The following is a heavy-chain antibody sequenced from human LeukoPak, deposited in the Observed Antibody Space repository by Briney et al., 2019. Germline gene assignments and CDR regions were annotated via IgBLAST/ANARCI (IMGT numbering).Heavy chain of an antibody. J-gene: IGHJ6*02. CDR3: ARGDNSGSYYYYYYYYGMDV. D-gene: IGHD1-26*01. CDR1: GYTFTSYG. V-gene: IGHV1-18*01. CDR2: ISAYNGNT. Sequence: ASVKVSCKASGYTFTSYGISWVRQAPGQGLEWMGWISAYNGNTNYAQKLQGRVTMTTDTSTSTAYMELRSLRSEDTAVYYCARGDNSGSYYYYYYYYGMDVWGQGTTVTVSS.